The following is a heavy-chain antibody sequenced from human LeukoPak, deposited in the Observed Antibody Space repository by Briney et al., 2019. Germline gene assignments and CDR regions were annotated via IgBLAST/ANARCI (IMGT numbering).Heavy chain of an antibody. J-gene: IGHJ4*02. CDR3: ARVRGLPRYSDY. CDR2: ISGSGGST. V-gene: IGHV3-23*01. D-gene: IGHD5-12*01. CDR1: GFTFISYA. Sequence: GGSLRLSCAASGFTFISYAMSWVRQAPGKGLEWVSVISGSGGSTYYADSVKGRFTISRDNSKNTLYLQMNSLRAEDTAVYYCARVRGLPRYSDYWGQGTLVTVSS.